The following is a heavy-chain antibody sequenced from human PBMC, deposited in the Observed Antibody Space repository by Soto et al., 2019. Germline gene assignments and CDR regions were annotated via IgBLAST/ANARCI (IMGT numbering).Heavy chain of an antibody. J-gene: IGHJ2*01. CDR3: ARDASGSENVFDL. V-gene: IGHV3-48*02. CDR1: GFTFSTYR. Sequence: EEQLVESGGGLVQPGGSLRLSCAASGFTFSTYRMNWVRQAPGKGLEWVSFITSSTSNTDYADSVKGRFTISRDNAKNSLYLQMDSLRDEDTAVYYCARDASGSENVFDLWGRGTLVTVSS. D-gene: IGHD3-10*01. CDR2: ITSSTSNT.